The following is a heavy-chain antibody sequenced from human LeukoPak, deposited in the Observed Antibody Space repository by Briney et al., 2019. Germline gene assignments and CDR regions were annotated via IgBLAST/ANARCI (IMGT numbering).Heavy chain of an antibody. CDR3: ARGPPWRQLVPKDEFYMDV. CDR2: IIPIFGTA. CDR1: GGTFSSYA. Sequence: GASVKVSCKASGGTFSSYAISWVRQAPGQGLEWMGGIIPIFGTANYAQKFQGRVTITTDESTSTAYMELSSLRSEDTAVYYCARGPPWRQLVPKDEFYMDVWGKGTTVTVSS. D-gene: IGHD6-13*01. J-gene: IGHJ6*03. V-gene: IGHV1-69*05.